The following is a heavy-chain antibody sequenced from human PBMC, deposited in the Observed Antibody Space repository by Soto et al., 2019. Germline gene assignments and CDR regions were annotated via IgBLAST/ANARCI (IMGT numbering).Heavy chain of an antibody. CDR1: GYTFTSYD. J-gene: IGHJ5*02. CDR2: MNPNSGNT. V-gene: IGHV1-8*01. CDR3: ARVYPPLLLWFGGGDNWFDP. Sequence: QVQLVQSGAEVKKPGASVKVSCKASGYTFTSYDINWVRQATGQGLEWMGWMNPNSGNTGYAQKFQGRVTMTRNTSISTAYMELSSLRSEDTAVYYCARVYPPLLLWFGGGDNWFDPWGQGTLVTVSS. D-gene: IGHD3-10*01.